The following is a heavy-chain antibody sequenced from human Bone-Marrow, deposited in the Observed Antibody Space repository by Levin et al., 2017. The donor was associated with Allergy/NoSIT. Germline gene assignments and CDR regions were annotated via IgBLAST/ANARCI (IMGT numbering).Heavy chain of an antibody. V-gene: IGHV1-24*01. Sequence: AASVKVSCKVSGYTLSELSIHWVRQAPGKGLEWMGGFNPEDGEIIFAQKFQGRVTVTEDTSTDTAYMELSSLRSEDTAVYYCATGRTYNSNYRYYWGQGTQVTVSS. D-gene: IGHD1-7*01. CDR1: GYTLSELS. CDR2: FNPEDGEI. CDR3: ATGRTYNSNYRYY. J-gene: IGHJ4*02.